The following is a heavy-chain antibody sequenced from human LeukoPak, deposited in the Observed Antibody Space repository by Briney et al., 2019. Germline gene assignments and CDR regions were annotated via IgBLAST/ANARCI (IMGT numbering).Heavy chain of an antibody. Sequence: ASVKVSCKVSGYTLTELSMHWVRQAPGKGLEWMGGFDPEDGETIYAQKFQGRVTMTEDTSTDTAYTELSSLRSEDTAVYYCATSYQLLEYFDYWGQGTLVTVSS. D-gene: IGHD2-2*01. CDR3: ATSYQLLEYFDY. V-gene: IGHV1-24*01. J-gene: IGHJ4*02. CDR1: GYTLTELS. CDR2: FDPEDGET.